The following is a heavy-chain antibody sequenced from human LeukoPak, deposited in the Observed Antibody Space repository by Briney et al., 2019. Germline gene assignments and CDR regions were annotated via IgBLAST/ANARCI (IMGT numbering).Heavy chain of an antibody. CDR1: GGTFSSYA. D-gene: IGHD6-6*01. V-gene: IGHV1-69*05. J-gene: IGHJ3*02. Sequence: GASVKVSCKASGGTFSSYAISWVRQAPGQGLEWMGGIIPIFGTANYAQRFQGRVTITTDESTSTAYMELSSLRSEDTAVYYCASAREKAAFDIWGQGTMVTVSS. CDR3: ASAREKAAFDI. CDR2: IIPIFGTA.